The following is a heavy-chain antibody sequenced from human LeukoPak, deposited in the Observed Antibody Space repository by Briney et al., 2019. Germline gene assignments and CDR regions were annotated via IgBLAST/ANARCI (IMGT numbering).Heavy chain of an antibody. D-gene: IGHD2-2*03. Sequence: GGSLRLSCAASGFTFSDHVMSWVRQAPGKGLEWVSSVRASGVGTHYADSVKGRFTISRDNSKNTLYLQMNSLRVEDTAVYYCAKDLDIVVVPAAMKNYWGQGTLVTVSS. CDR2: VRASGVGT. J-gene: IGHJ4*02. CDR1: GFTFSDHV. V-gene: IGHV3-23*01. CDR3: AKDLDIVVVPAAMKNY.